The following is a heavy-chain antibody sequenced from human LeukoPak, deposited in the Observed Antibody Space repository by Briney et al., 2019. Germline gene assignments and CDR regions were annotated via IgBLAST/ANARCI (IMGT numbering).Heavy chain of an antibody. D-gene: IGHD3-10*01. Sequence: PSETLSLTCTVSGGSLSSYYWSWIRHPPGKGLEWIGYIYYGGSTNYNPSLKSRVTISVDTSKNQFSLKLSSVTAADTAVYYCARMGLTQLLWYDYWGQGTLVTVSS. V-gene: IGHV4-59*01. CDR2: IYYGGST. J-gene: IGHJ4*02. CDR3: ARMGLTQLLWYDY. CDR1: GGSLSSYY.